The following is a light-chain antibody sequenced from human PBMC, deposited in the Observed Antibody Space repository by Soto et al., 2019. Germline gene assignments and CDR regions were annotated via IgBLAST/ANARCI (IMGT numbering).Light chain of an antibody. CDR1: QSVSSN. Sequence: EIVMTQSPATLSVSPGDRATLSCRASQSVSSNLAWYQQKPGQAPKLLIYGASTMATGIPARFSGSGSGTDFTLTISSLQSEDVAAYYCQQYNNWPPWTFGQGTKVEIK. V-gene: IGKV3-15*01. CDR3: QQYNNWPPWT. CDR2: GAS. J-gene: IGKJ1*01.